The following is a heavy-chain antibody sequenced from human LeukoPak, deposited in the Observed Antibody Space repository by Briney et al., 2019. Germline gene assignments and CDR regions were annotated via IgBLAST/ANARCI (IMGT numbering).Heavy chain of an antibody. D-gene: IGHD3-16*01. J-gene: IGHJ6*02. Sequence: GGSLRLSCAASGFTFSSYSMNWVRQAPGKGLEWVSYISGRSSNIHYADSVKGRFTISRDNAKNSLYLQMSNLRAEDTAVYFCARGGGLDVWGQGATVTVSS. CDR1: GFTFSSYS. CDR2: ISGRSSNI. V-gene: IGHV3-21*04. CDR3: ARGGGLDV.